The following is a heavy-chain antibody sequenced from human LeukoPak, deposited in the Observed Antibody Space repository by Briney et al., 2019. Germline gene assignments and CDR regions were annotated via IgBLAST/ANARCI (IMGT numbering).Heavy chain of an antibody. D-gene: IGHD2-2*01. V-gene: IGHV4-38-2*02. CDR2: IYHSGST. CDR3: ARSPQRGSVPAAEKLFDY. J-gene: IGHJ4*02. CDR1: GYSISSGYY. Sequence: SETLSLTCTVSGYSISSGYYWGWIRQPPGKGLEWIGSIYHSGSTYYNPSLKSRVTISVDTSKNRFSLKLSSVTAADTAVYYCARSPQRGSVPAAEKLFDYWGQGTLVTVSS.